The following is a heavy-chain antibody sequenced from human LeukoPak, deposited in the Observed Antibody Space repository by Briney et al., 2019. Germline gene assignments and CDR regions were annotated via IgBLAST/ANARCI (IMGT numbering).Heavy chain of an antibody. D-gene: IGHD3-10*01. CDR3: ARDSTATTMVRGVDYYYGMDV. V-gene: IGHV3-33*01. Sequence: PGGSLRLSCAASGFTFSSYGMHWVRQAPGKGLEWVALIWYDGSNKNYGDSVKGRFTISRDNAKNTLYLQMNSLRAEDTAVYYCARDSTATTMVRGVDYYYGMDVWGQGTTVTVSS. CDR1: GFTFSSYG. J-gene: IGHJ6*02. CDR2: IWYDGSNK.